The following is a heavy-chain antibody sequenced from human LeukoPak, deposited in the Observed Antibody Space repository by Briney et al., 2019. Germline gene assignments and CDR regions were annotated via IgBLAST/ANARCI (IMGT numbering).Heavy chain of an antibody. V-gene: IGHV3-49*04. J-gene: IGHJ4*02. Sequence: GGSLRLSCTAAGFTFSDYAVTWVRQAPGKGLEWVGFIRIQANGGTADYAASVKGRFTISRDDSKTIAYLQMNSLKTEDTAVYFCSRAYSTGWLGINDYWGQGALVTVST. CDR2: IRIQANGGTA. CDR1: GFTFSDYA. D-gene: IGHD6-19*01. CDR3: SRAYSTGWLGINDY.